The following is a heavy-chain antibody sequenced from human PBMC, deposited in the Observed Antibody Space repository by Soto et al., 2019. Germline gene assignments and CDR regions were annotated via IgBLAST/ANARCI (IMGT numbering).Heavy chain of an antibody. J-gene: IGHJ4*02. CDR2: ISGNGGST. CDR1: GFTFSSYA. CDR3: VKGQNTWLVPFDY. V-gene: IGHV3-23*01. Sequence: LRLSCAASGFTFSSYAMSWVRQAPGKGLEWVSAISGNGGSTYYADSVKGRFTISRDNSKNTLYLQMSSLRAEDTAVYYCVKGQNTWLVPFDYWGQGTLVTVSS. D-gene: IGHD6-19*01.